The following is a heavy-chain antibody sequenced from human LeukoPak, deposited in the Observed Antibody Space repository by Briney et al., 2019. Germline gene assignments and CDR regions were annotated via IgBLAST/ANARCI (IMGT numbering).Heavy chain of an antibody. Sequence: GGSLRLSCAASGFTFSSYSMNWVRQAPGKGLEWVANIKQDGSENFYVDSVKGRFTISRDNAKNSLYLQMNRLRAEDTAVYYCARDSTGYGYEEWSWGQGTLVTVSS. CDR3: ARDSTGYGYEEWS. J-gene: IGHJ5*02. V-gene: IGHV3-7*01. D-gene: IGHD5-18*01. CDR1: GFTFSSYS. CDR2: IKQDGSEN.